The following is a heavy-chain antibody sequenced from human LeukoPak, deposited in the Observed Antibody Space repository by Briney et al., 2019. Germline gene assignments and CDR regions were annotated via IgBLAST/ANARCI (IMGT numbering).Heavy chain of an antibody. CDR1: GFTVSSNY. CDR2: IYIGGST. Sequence: GGSLRLSCAASGFTVSSNYMSWVRQAPGKGLEWVSVIYIGGSTYYADSVKGRFTISRDNSKNTLYLQMNSLRAEDTAVYYCARDGGRVTDFDYWGQGTLVTVSS. CDR3: ARDGGRVTDFDY. D-gene: IGHD2-21*02. V-gene: IGHV3-66*01. J-gene: IGHJ4*02.